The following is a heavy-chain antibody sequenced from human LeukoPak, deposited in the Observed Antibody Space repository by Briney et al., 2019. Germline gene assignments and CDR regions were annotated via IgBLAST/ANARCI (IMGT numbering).Heavy chain of an antibody. CDR3: ARDFIQYYYDSSGYYPLDY. CDR2: ISASGGST. CDR1: GFTFSSYG. D-gene: IGHD3-22*01. V-gene: IGHV3-23*01. Sequence: PGGSLRLSCAASGFTFSSYGMNWVRQAPGKGLEWVSAISASGGSTYYADSVKGRFTISRDNSKNTLYLQMNSLRAEDTAVYYCARDFIQYYYDSSGYYPLDYWGQGTLVTVSS. J-gene: IGHJ4*02.